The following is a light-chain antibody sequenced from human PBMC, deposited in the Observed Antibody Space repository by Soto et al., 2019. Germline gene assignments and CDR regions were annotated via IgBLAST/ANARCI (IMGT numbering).Light chain of an antibody. CDR1: QSISNW. V-gene: IGKV1-5*03. CDR3: QQYNGYRWT. Sequence: DIQMTQSPSTLSACVGDRVTITCRASQSISNWLAWYQQKPGKAPKILIYKASSLEGGVPSRFSGSGSGTEFTLTISSLQPDDFATYYCQQYNGYRWTFGQGTKVDNK. J-gene: IGKJ1*01. CDR2: KAS.